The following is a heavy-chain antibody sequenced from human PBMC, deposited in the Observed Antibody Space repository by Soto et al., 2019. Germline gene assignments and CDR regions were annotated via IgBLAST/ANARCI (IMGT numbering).Heavy chain of an antibody. D-gene: IGHD2-15*01. CDR3: ARGGRGYCSGGSCRDWYFDL. CDR1: GFTFSSYA. CDR2: ISYDGSNK. V-gene: IGHV3-30-3*01. Sequence: QVQLVESGGGVVQPGRSLRLSCAASGFTFSSYAMHWVRQAPGKGLEWVAVISYDGSNKYYADSVKGRFTISRDNSKNTLYLQMNSLRGEDTAVYYCARGGRGYCSGGSCRDWYFDLWGRGTLVTVSS. J-gene: IGHJ2*01.